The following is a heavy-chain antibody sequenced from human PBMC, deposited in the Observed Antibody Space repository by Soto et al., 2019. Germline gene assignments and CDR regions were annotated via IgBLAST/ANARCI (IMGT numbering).Heavy chain of an antibody. D-gene: IGHD2-21*02. CDR1: GYTFTSYP. CDR3: ARGPCGGDCYSDF. Sequence: QVPLVQSGAEVKQPGASVKVICKASGYTFTSYPMHWVRQAPGQSLEWVGWINGGNGNTKYSQKFQGRVTITRDTSASTAHMELSGLRSEDTAVYYCARGPCGGDCYSDFWGQGTLVTVSS. J-gene: IGHJ4*02. CDR2: INGGNGNT. V-gene: IGHV1-3*01.